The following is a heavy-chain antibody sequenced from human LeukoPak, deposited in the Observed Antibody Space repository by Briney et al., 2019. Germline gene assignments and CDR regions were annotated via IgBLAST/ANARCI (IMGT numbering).Heavy chain of an antibody. CDR1: GFTFSDSY. D-gene: IGHD3-22*01. V-gene: IGHV3-11*01. CDR2: IGTSTRTM. CDR3: ARTVDYYESSAEVPETYYFDY. J-gene: IGHJ4*02. Sequence: GGSLRLSCAASGFTFSDSYMTWIRQSPGKGLEWVSYIGTSTRTMNYADCVKGRFTISRDNAKNSLYLQMNSLRVEDTAVYYCARTVDYYESSAEVPETYYFDYWGQGTLVTVSS.